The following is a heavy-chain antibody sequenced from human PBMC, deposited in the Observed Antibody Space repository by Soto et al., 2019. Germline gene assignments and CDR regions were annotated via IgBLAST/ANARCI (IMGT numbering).Heavy chain of an antibody. CDR1: GYTFTSYG. CDR3: ARAGSWYGRNTYNWFDP. CDR2: ISAYNGNT. J-gene: IGHJ5*02. V-gene: IGHV1-18*01. Sequence: ASVKVSCKASGYTFTSYGISWVRQAPGQGLEWMGWISAYNGNTNYAQKLQGRVTISVDTSKNQFSLKLSSVTAADTAVYYCARAGSWYGRNTYNWFDPWGQGTLVTVSS. D-gene: IGHD6-13*01.